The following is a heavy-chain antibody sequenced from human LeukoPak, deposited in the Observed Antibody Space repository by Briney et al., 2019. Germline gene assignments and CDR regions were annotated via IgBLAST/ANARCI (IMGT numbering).Heavy chain of an antibody. Sequence: GSLRLSCAASGFIFSSYAMNWVRQAPGKGLEGVSYISSSSSTIYYADSVKGRFTISRDNAKNSLYLQMNSLRAEDTAVYYCARTDSSSWSDCWGQGTLVTVSS. V-gene: IGHV3-48*01. CDR2: ISSSSSTI. CDR3: ARTDSSSWSDC. D-gene: IGHD6-13*01. CDR1: GFIFSSYA. J-gene: IGHJ4*02.